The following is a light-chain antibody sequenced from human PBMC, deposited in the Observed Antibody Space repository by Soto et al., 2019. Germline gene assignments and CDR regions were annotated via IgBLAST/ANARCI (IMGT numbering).Light chain of an antibody. J-gene: IGLJ2*01. CDR1: SSDVGGYNY. Sequence: QSALTQPPSASGSPGQSVTISCTGTSSDVGGYNYVSWYQQHPGKAPKLMIXEVSXXXXGVPDRFSGSKSGXTXSXTVXGXXXXXXXXYYCSSYAGSNNLVFGGGTKLTVL. CDR2: EVS. CDR3: SSYAGSNNLV. V-gene: IGLV2-8*01.